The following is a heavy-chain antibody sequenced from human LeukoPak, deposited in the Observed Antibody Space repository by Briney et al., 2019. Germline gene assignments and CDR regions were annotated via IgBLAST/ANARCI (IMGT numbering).Heavy chain of an antibody. CDR3: ARELRGYNRLRTYYYYMDV. CDR2: ISYDGSNK. J-gene: IGHJ6*03. CDR1: GFTFSSYE. D-gene: IGHD5-24*01. V-gene: IGHV3-30*03. Sequence: GGSLRLSCAASGFTFSSYEMNWVRQAPGKGLEWVAVISYDGSNKYYADSVKGRFTISRDNSKNTLYLQMNSLKTEDTAVYYCARELRGYNRLRTYYYYMDVWGKGTTVTVSS.